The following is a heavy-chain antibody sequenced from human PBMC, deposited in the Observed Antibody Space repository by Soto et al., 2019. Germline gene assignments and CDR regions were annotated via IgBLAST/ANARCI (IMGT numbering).Heavy chain of an antibody. CDR1: GFTFSSYA. V-gene: IGHV3-23*01. CDR3: AKGQPERYFVWFNQYHYYGMGV. Sequence: PGGSLRLSCAASGFTFSSYAMSWVRQAPGKGLEWVSAISGSGGRTYYADPVKGRFTISRDHSNNTLYLQMNILRAEDTAVYYCAKGQPERYFVWFNQYHYYGMGVWGQGTTVTVSS. J-gene: IGHJ6*02. D-gene: IGHD3-9*01. CDR2: ISGSGGRT.